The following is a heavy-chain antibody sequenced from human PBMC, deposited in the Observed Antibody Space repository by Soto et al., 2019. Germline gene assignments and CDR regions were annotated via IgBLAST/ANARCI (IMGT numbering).Heavy chain of an antibody. CDR1: GESLNYYY. J-gene: IGHJ4*02. V-gene: IGHV4-34*02. CDR2: FYDGGTI. D-gene: IGHD1-26*01. CDR3: ARGQWADRLDD. Sequence: QVRLQQWGAGLLKPSETLSLTCAVYGESLNYYYWSWIRQAPGKGLEWIGEFYDGGTINYNPSVKSRVTISVAKSKIQFSLMVTSVTAADTAVYYCARGQWADRLDDWGQGTLVTVSS.